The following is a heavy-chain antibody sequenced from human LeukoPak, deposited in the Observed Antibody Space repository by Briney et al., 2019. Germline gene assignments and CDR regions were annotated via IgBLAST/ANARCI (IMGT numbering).Heavy chain of an antibody. J-gene: IGHJ4*02. CDR3: AKSYYYDSSGYSDY. CDR1: GFTFSSYG. Sequence: GGSLRLSCAASGFTFSSYGMHWVRQAPGKGLEWVAVISYDGSNKYYADSVKGRFTISRDNSKNTLYLQMNSLRAEDTAVYYCAKSYYYDSSGYSDYWGQGTLVTVSS. V-gene: IGHV3-30*18. D-gene: IGHD3-22*01. CDR2: ISYDGSNK.